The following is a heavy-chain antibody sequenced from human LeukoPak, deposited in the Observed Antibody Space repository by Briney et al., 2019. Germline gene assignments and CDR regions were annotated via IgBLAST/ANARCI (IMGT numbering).Heavy chain of an antibody. CDR2: MNQDGSEK. D-gene: IGHD3-10*01. CDR3: ARDLRGVFDF. J-gene: IGHJ4*02. V-gene: IGHV3-7*01. Sequence: GGSLRLSCGASGFTFTGHWMAWVRQAPGKGPEWVANMNQDGSEKYYVDSVKGRFTISRDNAKTSVYLQMNSLRVEDTAVYYCARDLRGVFDFWGQGTLVTVAS. CDR1: GFTFTGHW.